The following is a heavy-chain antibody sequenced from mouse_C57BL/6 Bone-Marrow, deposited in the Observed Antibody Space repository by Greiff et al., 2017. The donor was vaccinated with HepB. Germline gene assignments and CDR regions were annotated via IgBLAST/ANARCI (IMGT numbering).Heavy chain of an antibody. CDR3: APGGITTVVAPYAMDY. J-gene: IGHJ4*01. V-gene: IGHV1-72*01. Sequence: QVQLQQPGAELVKPGASVKLSCKASGYTFTSYWMHWVKQRPGRGLEWIGRIDPNSGGTKYNGKFKSKATLTVDKPSSTACMQLSSLTSEDSAVYYCAPGGITTVVAPYAMDYWGQGTSVTVSS. CDR2: IDPNSGGT. D-gene: IGHD1-1*01. CDR1: GYTFTSYW.